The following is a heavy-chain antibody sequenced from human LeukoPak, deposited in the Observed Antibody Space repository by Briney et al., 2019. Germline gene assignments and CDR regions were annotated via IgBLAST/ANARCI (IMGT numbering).Heavy chain of an antibody. CDR3: AKDYGYSSSLYDF. CDR1: GFTFDDYG. CDR2: ISWNSASV. D-gene: IGHD6-13*01. V-gene: IGHV3-9*01. Sequence: GRSLRLSCEAPGFTFDDYGMHWVRHAPGKGLGWVSTISWNSASVGYVDSVKGRFTISRDNARKTLYLQMNSLRPEDTALYYCAKDYGYSSSLYDFWGQGTLVTVSS. J-gene: IGHJ4*02.